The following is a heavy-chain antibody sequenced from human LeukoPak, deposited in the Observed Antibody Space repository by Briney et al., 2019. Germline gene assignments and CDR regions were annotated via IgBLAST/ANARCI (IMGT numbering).Heavy chain of an antibody. V-gene: IGHV7-4-1*02. Sequence: ASVKVSCKASGYTFTSYAMNWVRQAPGQGLEWMGWINTNTGNPTYAQGFTGRFVFSLDTSVSTAYLQISSLKAEDTAVYYCARGRVVDIIGVVNPFDYWGQGTLVTVSS. J-gene: IGHJ4*02. D-gene: IGHD3-3*01. CDR2: INTNTGNP. CDR3: ARGRVVDIIGVVNPFDY. CDR1: GYTFTSYA.